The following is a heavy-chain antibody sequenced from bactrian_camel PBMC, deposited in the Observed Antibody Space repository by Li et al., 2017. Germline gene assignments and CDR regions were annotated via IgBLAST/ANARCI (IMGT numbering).Heavy chain of an antibody. Sequence: VQLVESGGGLVQPGGSLRLSCAASGFTFSSYYMSWVRQAPGKGLEWVARIQRSGSTPYYADSVKGRFTTSSDNAENTVYLQMNSLKSEDTALCYCATGDEYSDSWPGFGHWGQGTQVTVS. J-gene: IGHJ4*01. CDR2: IQRSGSTP. CDR3: ATGDEYSDSWPGFGH. D-gene: IGHD6*01. V-gene: IGHV3-2*01. CDR1: GFTFSSYY.